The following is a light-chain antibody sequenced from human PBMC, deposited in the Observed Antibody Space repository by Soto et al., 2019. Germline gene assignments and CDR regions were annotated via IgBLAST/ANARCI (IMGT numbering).Light chain of an antibody. J-gene: IGKJ1*01. CDR3: QQSYTSPRT. Sequence: DIRMTQSPSSLSASVGDRVTITCRASQSISSFLNWYQQNPGEAPKLLIYGASSFQSGVPSRFSGSGSGTDFTLTISSLQPEDFATYYCQQSYTSPRTFGQGTKVEIK. CDR2: GAS. V-gene: IGKV1-39*01. CDR1: QSISSF.